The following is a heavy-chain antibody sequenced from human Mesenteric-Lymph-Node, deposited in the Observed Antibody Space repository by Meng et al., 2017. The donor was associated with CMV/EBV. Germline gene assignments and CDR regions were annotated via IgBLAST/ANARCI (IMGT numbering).Heavy chain of an antibody. D-gene: IGHD3-3*01. CDR3: ARRGVIYDFWTGGFAFDI. CDR1: GFTFNNFA. Sequence: GESLKISCAVSGFTFNNFAMSWVRQAPGKRLEWVSASSDSGGTKSYADSVKGRFTISRDNSKNTLYLQMNSLRAEDTAVYYCARRGVIYDFWTGGFAFDIWGQGTMVTVSS. V-gene: IGHV3-23*01. CDR2: SSDSGGTK. J-gene: IGHJ3*02.